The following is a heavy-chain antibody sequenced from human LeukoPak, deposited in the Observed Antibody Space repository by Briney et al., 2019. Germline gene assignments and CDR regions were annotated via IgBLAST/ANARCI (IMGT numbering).Heavy chain of an antibody. CDR1: GFTVSNNY. J-gene: IGHJ4*02. D-gene: IGHD6-13*01. CDR3: ARAAYSSSWYWDY. CDR2: ISETRTYI. V-gene: IGHV3-21*01. Sequence: GDSLRLSCAASGFTVSNNYMSWVRQAPGKGLEWVASISETRTYIFYADSLKGRFTISRDNAKNSLYLQMNSLRAEDTAVYYCARAAYSSSWYWDYWGQGSLVTVSS.